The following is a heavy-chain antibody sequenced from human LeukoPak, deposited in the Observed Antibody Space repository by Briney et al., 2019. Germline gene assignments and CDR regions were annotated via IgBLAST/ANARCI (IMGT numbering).Heavy chain of an antibody. CDR1: KFTFRSYG. D-gene: IGHD4-17*01. V-gene: IGHV3-30*02. CDR3: AKELRPNDY. Sequence: PGGSLRLSCATSKFTFRSYGMHWVRQAPGTGLEWVAFIRYDGSTKYYGDSVKGRFTISRDNSRNTLYLQMDSLRAEDSAIYYCAKELRPNDYWGQGTLVTVSS. CDR2: IRYDGSTK. J-gene: IGHJ4*02.